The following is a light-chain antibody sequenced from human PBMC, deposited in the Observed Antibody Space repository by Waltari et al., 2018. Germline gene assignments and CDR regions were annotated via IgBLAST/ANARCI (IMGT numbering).Light chain of an antibody. CDR1: QSISTY. V-gene: IGKV1-39*01. CDR3: QQTYSTHPT. Sequence: DIQMTQSPSSLSASVGDRVTITCRASQSISTYLNWYQHKPGKAPKLLIYAASSLQSGVPSKFSGSRSGTAFTLTIISLQPEDFATYYCQQTYSTHPTFGGGTKVEIK. CDR2: AAS. J-gene: IGKJ4*01.